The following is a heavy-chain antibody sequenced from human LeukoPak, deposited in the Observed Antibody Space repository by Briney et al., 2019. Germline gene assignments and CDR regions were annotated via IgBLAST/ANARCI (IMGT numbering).Heavy chain of an antibody. J-gene: IGHJ4*02. CDR3: AKLKGWYGEGYFDY. CDR2: IYSGGTT. D-gene: IGHD3-10*01. Sequence: GGSLRLSCAASGFTVSSNYMSWVRQPPGKGLEWVSVIYSGGTTFYADSVKGRFTISRDNSKNTLYLQMNSLRADDTAVYYCAKLKGWYGEGYFDYWGQGTVVTVPS. CDR1: GFTVSSNY. V-gene: IGHV3-53*01.